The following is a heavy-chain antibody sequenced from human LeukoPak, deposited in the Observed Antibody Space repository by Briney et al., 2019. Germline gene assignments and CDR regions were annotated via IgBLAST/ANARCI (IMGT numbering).Heavy chain of an antibody. CDR1: GYTFTRYG. J-gene: IGHJ4*02. Sequence: ASVKVSCKASGYTFTRYGITWVRQAPGQGLEWMGWISAYNGSTNYAQKLQGRVTMTTDTSTSTAYMELRSLRSDDTAVYYCARDASTKRPFGYWGQGTLVTVSS. CDR2: ISAYNGST. D-gene: IGHD2-2*01. V-gene: IGHV1-18*01. CDR3: ARDASTKRPFGY.